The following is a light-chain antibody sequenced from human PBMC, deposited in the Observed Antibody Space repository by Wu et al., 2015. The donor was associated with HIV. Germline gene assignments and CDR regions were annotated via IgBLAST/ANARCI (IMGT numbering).Light chain of an antibody. V-gene: IGKV1-39*01. Sequence: DIQMTQSPSSLSASVGDRVTITCRASQSISSYLNWYQQKPGKAPKLLIYAASSLQSGVPSRFSGSGSGTDFTLTISRLEPEDFAMYYCQQYGTSPPWTFGQGTKVEMK. CDR1: QSISSY. CDR3: QQYGTSPPWT. CDR2: AAS. J-gene: IGKJ1*01.